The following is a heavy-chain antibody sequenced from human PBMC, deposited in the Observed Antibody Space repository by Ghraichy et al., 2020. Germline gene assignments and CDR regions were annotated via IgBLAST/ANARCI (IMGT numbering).Heavy chain of an antibody. CDR3: ARGGDYSPVDY. CDR1: GFTFNSYN. V-gene: IGHV3-21*01. CDR2: ISKSGAYI. J-gene: IGHJ4*02. D-gene: IGHD4-17*01. Sequence: GESLNISCAASGFTFNSYNMNWVRQAPGKGPEWVSSISKSGAYIYYADSVKGRFTISGDNAKNSLSLQVSSLTAEDTAVYYCARGGDYSPVDYWGQGILVTVSS.